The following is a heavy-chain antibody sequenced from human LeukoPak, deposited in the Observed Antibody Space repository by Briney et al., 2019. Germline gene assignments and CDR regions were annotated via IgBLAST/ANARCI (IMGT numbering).Heavy chain of an antibody. D-gene: IGHD6-13*01. CDR1: GASFNSSTYY. CDR3: ARHAGGIAAAGTSPFDY. J-gene: IGHJ4*02. CDR2: IYYSGST. Sequence: PSETLSLTCTVSGASFNSSTYYWGWIRQPPGKGLEWIGSIYYSGSTYYNPSLKSRVTMSVDTSKNQFSLKLSSVTAADTAVYYCARHAGGIAAAGTSPFDYWGQGTLVTVSP. V-gene: IGHV4-39*01.